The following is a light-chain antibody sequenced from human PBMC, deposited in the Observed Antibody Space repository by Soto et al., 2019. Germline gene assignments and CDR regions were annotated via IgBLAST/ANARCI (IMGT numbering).Light chain of an antibody. V-gene: IGKV1-5*01. CDR3: QQYNSYLYT. J-gene: IGKJ2*01. Sequence: DIQMTQSPSTLSASVGDRVTITCRASQSISSWLAWYQQKPGKAPKLLIYDASSLESGVPSRFSGSGSGTEFTLTISSLQPDDFATYYCQQYNSYLYTFGVGTKLEIK. CDR2: DAS. CDR1: QSISSW.